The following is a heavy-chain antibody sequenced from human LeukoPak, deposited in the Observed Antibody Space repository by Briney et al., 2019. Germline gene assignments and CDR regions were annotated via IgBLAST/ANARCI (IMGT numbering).Heavy chain of an antibody. Sequence: SVKVSCKASGGTFSSYAISWVRQAPGQGLEWMGRIIPILGIANYAQKFQGRVTITADKSTSTAYMELSSLRSEDTAMYYCARDEGLEPNYWGQGTLVTVSS. CDR3: ARDEGLEPNY. CDR2: IIPILGIA. J-gene: IGHJ4*02. CDR1: GGTFSSYA. D-gene: IGHD1-1*01. V-gene: IGHV1-69*04.